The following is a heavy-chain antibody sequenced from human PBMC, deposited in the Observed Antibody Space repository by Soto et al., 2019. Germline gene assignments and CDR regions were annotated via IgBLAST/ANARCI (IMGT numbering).Heavy chain of an antibody. D-gene: IGHD4-17*01. CDR3: ARLPWAGYGGIFDP. CDR2: VYYSGGT. J-gene: IGHJ5*02. CDR1: GGSISSYY. V-gene: IGHV4-59*01. Sequence: PSETLSLTCPVSGGSISSYYWSWIRQPPGKGLEWIGYVYYSGGTNYNPSLKGRVTISVDTSKNQFSLKLYSVTTADTAMYYCARLPWAGYGGIFDPWGQGTLVTVSS.